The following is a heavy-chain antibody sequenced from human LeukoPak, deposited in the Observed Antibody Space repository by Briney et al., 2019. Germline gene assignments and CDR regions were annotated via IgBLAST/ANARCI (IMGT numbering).Heavy chain of an antibody. J-gene: IGHJ4*02. CDR1: GFTFSSYS. CDR2: ISSSSSYI. D-gene: IGHD3-10*01. CDR3: ARPSMVRATPVGC. Sequence: GGSLRLSCAASGFTFSSYSMNWVRQAPGKGLEWVSSISSSSSYIYYADSVKGRFTISRDNAKNSLYLQMNSLRAEDTAVYYCARPSMVRATPVGCWGQGTLVTVSS. V-gene: IGHV3-21*01.